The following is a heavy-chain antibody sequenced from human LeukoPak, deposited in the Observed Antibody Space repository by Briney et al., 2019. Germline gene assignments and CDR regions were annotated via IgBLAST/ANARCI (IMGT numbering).Heavy chain of an antibody. CDR3: ARHSTASGYLNYFDY. CDR1: GGSISSYY. V-gene: IGHV4-59*08. CDR2: IYYSGST. D-gene: IGHD1-1*01. J-gene: IGHJ4*02. Sequence: SETLSPTCTVSGGSISSYYWSWIRQPPGKGLEWIGYIYYSGSTNYNPSLKSRVTISVDTSKNQFSLKLSSVTAADTSVYYCARHSTASGYLNYFDYWGQGTLVTVSS.